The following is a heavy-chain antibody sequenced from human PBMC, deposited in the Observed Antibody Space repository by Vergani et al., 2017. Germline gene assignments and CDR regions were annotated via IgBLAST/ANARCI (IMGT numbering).Heavy chain of an antibody. CDR3: ARQRVSRGVISYWFDT. CDR1: GYTFRNKD. J-gene: IGHJ5*02. Sequence: QIQLVQSAAEVKKPGAALNVSCMASGYTFRNKDISWLRQAPGQGLEWMGSISPHTGRTNTAQQFQDRVIMTTDTSTSTAYLSLGTLTSDDTAVYFCARQRVSRGVISYWFDTWGLGTLITVSS. V-gene: IGHV1-18*01. CDR2: ISPHTGRT. D-gene: IGHD3-10*01.